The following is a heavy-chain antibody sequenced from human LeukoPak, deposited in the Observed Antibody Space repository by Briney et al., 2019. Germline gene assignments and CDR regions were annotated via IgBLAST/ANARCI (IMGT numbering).Heavy chain of an antibody. D-gene: IGHD3-22*01. CDR3: ARARYENSGHYYDH. CDR1: DFTFSNYA. J-gene: IGHJ4*02. Sequence: GGSLRLSCAVSDFTFSNYAMSWVRLAPGKGLEWVAAISGSGRDTYYADSVKGRFTISRDNSKDTVYLQMNSLRAEDTAVYYCARARYENSGHYYDHWGQGALVTVSS. V-gene: IGHV3-23*01. CDR2: ISGSGRDT.